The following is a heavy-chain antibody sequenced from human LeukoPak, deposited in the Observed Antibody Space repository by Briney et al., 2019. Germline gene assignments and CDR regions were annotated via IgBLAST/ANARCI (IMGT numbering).Heavy chain of an antibody. CDR3: AGDFDGSGFYDY. J-gene: IGHJ4*02. D-gene: IGHD3-10*01. Sequence: ASVKVSCKASGGTFSSYAISWVRQAPGQGLEWMGRIIPILGIANYAQKFQGRVTITADKSTSTAYMELSSLRSEDTAVYYCAGDFDGSGFYDYWGQGTLVTVSS. CDR2: IIPILGIA. V-gene: IGHV1-69*04. CDR1: GGTFSSYA.